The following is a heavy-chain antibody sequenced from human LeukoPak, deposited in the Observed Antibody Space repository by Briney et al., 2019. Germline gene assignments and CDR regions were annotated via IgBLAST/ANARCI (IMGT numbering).Heavy chain of an antibody. V-gene: IGHV4-39*07. CDR2: IYYSAST. CDR3: AAFSSRITIFGVALGNAFDI. CDR1: GGSISSSSYY. Sequence: SPTYTVAGGSISSSSYYGGWIRQPPGKRLEWIGSIYYSASTYYNPSLKSRVTISVDTSKIQFSLTLSSVTAADTAVYYCAAFSSRITIFGVALGNAFDIWGQGTMVTVSS. J-gene: IGHJ3*02. D-gene: IGHD3-3*01.